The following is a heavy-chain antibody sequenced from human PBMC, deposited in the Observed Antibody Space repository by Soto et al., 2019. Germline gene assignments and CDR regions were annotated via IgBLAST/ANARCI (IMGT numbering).Heavy chain of an antibody. V-gene: IGHV1-69*17. Sequence: QVQLVQSGAEVKRPGSSVKVSCESSGDTFNSYVISWVRQAPGQGLEWMGGIIPIIGVTHYAQKFQGRVTISALRATGTAYMELTNLRFADTALYSFARESLGAKGAEHWGQGTLVTVSS. CDR2: IIPIIGVT. J-gene: IGHJ1*01. CDR3: ARESLGAKGAEH. D-gene: IGHD3-16*01. CDR1: GDTFNSYV.